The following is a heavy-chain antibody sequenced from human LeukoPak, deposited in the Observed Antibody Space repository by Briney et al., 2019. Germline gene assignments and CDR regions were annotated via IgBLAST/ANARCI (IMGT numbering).Heavy chain of an antibody. CDR2: IYYSGGT. V-gene: IGHV4-59*08. Sequence: SETLSLTCTVSGGSISSYYWSWIRQPPGKGLEWIGYIYYSGGTNYNPSLKSRVTISVDTSKNQFSLKLSSVTAADTAVYYCARTLYYYYGMDVWGQGTTVTVSS. CDR1: GGSISSYY. J-gene: IGHJ6*02. CDR3: ARTLYYYYGMDV.